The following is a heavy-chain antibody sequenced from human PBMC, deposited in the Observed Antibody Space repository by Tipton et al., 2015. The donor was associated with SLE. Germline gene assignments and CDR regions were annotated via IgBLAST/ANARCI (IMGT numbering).Heavy chain of an antibody. Sequence: TLSLTCTVSGGSISSYYWSWIRQPPGKGLEWIGYIYYSGSTNYNPSLKSRVTISVDTSKKQFSLKLSSVTAADTAVYYCARGVAEIDYWGQGTLVTVSS. J-gene: IGHJ4*02. CDR3: ARGVAEIDY. V-gene: IGHV4-59*12. CDR2: IYYSGST. D-gene: IGHD2-15*01. CDR1: GGSISSYY.